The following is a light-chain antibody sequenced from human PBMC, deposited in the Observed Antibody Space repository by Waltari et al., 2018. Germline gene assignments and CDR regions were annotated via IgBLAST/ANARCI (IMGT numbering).Light chain of an antibody. J-gene: IGLJ2*01. V-gene: IGLV2-23*03. CDR3: CSCTYSSTFV. Sequence: QSALTQPASVSGSPGQSITIPCAGTRSDIEPYNCVPWYQQHPGKAPKLIIYEGTKRPSGVSGRFSGSTSGDTASLTISGLLAEDEADYYCCSCTYSSTFVFGGGTKLSVL. CDR1: RSDIEPYNC. CDR2: EGT.